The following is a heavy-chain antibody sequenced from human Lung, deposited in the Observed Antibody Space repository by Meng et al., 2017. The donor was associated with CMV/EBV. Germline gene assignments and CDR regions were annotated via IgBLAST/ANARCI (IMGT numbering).Heavy chain of an antibody. CDR3: TTDWR. J-gene: IGHJ4*02. CDR1: GFTFSDAW. Sequence: GGSLRLSCAASGFTFSDAWMSWVRQAPGKGLEWVGRVKSETDGGTRDYAAPVKDRFTISRDDSKNTVYLQMTNLKAEDTAIYYCTTDWRWGQGAPVTVSS. CDR2: VKSETDGGTR. V-gene: IGHV3-15*01.